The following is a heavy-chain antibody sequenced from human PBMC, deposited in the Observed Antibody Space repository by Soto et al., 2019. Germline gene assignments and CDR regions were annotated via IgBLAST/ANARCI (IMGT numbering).Heavy chain of an antibody. V-gene: IGHV4-61*01. CDR1: GGSVSSGSYY. J-gene: IGHJ4*02. CDR2: FYYSWST. CDR3: ARAGLGDGSDY. Sequence: QVQLQESGPGLVKPSETLSLTCTVSGGSVSSGSYYWSWIRQPPGKGLEWIGYFYYSWSTKYNPSLKSRVTISVDTSKNQFSLKLSSVTAADTAVYYCARAGLGDGSDYWGQGTLVTVSS. D-gene: IGHD1-26*01.